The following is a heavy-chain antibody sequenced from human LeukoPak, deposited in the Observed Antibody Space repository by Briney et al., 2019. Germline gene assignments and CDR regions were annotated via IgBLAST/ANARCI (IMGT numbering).Heavy chain of an antibody. Sequence: GASVKVSCKAYGYSFTTYGINWVRQAPGQGLEWLGWIAPKNGNTNYLQKFQARLTLTADTSTSTVYMELRSLTFDDSAMYYCARDASAYNWGQGTLVTVSS. CDR3: ARDASAYN. V-gene: IGHV1-18*01. CDR2: IAPKNGNT. CDR1: GYSFTTYG. J-gene: IGHJ4*02. D-gene: IGHD4-4*01.